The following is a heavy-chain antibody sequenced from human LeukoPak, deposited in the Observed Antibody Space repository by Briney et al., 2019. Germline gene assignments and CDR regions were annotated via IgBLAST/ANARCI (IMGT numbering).Heavy chain of an antibody. Sequence: GRSLRLSCAASGFTFSRSAMKWVRQAPGKGLEWVSSISGGGGSTYYAASVKGRFTISRDNSKNTVYLQMDSLGAEDTAVYFCAKDFKSLRFLAANHYYYMDVWGKGTTVTASS. J-gene: IGHJ6*03. CDR2: ISGGGGST. D-gene: IGHD3-3*01. CDR1: GFTFSRSA. CDR3: AKDFKSLRFLAANHYYYMDV. V-gene: IGHV3-23*01.